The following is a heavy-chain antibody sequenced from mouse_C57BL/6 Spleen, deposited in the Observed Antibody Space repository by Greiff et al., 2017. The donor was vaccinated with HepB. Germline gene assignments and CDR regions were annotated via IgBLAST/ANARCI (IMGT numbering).Heavy chain of an antibody. CDR2: INPNNGGT. Sequence: VQLQQSGPELVKPGASVKISCKASGYTFTDYYMNWVKQSHGKSLEWIGDINPNNGGTSYNQKFKGKATLTVDKSSSTAYMELRSLTSEDSAVYYCARSRYGPDYWGQGTTLTVSS. D-gene: IGHD1-1*02. V-gene: IGHV1-26*01. CDR1: GYTFTDYY. J-gene: IGHJ2*01. CDR3: ARSRYGPDY.